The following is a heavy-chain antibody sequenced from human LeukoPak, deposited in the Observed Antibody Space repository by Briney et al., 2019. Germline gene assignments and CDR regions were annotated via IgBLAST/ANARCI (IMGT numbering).Heavy chain of an antibody. J-gene: IGHJ6*03. CDR2: ISSSSSYI. V-gene: IGHV3-21*01. CDR1: GFTFSSYS. Sequence: GVLRLSCAASGFTFSSYSMNWVRQAPGKGLEWVSSISSSSSYIYYADSVKGRFTISRDNAKNSLYLQMNSLRAEDTAVYYCARDRYSSSWYGGYYYYYYMDVWGKGTTVTVSS. CDR3: ARDRYSSSWYGGYYYYYYMDV. D-gene: IGHD6-13*01.